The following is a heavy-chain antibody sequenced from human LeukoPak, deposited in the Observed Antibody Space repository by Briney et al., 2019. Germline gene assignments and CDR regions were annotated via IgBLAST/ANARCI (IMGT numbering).Heavy chain of an antibody. CDR3: ASSHLYGSSWYLSGRFGD. Sequence: SETLSLTCAVYGGSFSGYYWSWIRQPPGKGLEWIGEINHSGSTNYNPSLKSRVTISVDTSKNQFSLKLSSVTAADTAVYYCASSHLYGSSWYLSGRFGDWGQGTLVTVSS. J-gene: IGHJ4*02. D-gene: IGHD6-13*01. CDR1: GGSFSGYY. CDR2: INHSGST. V-gene: IGHV4-34*01.